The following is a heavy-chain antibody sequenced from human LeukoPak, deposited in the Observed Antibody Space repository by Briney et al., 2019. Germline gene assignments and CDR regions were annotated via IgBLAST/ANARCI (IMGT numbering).Heavy chain of an antibody. CDR2: ISSSSNYI. V-gene: IGHV3-21*01. CDR1: GFTFSTYN. CDR3: ARDVGASAPDAFDI. D-gene: IGHD1-26*01. J-gene: IGHJ3*02. Sequence: PGGSLRLSCAASGFTFSTYNMNWVRQAPGKGLEWVSSISSSSNYIYYADSVKGRFTIPRDNAKNSLYLQMNSLRAEDTDVYYCARDVGASAPDAFDIWGRGTMFTVSS.